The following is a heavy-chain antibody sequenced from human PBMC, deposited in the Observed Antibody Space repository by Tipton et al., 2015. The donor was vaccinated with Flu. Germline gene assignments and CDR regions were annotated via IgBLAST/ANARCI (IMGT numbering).Heavy chain of an antibody. D-gene: IGHD5-18*01. CDR2: INHSGST. CDR3: ARVGRGYSYGYNY. Sequence: TLSLTCAVYGGSFSGYYWSWIRQPPGKGLEWIGEINHSGSTNYNPSLKSRATISVDTSKNQFSLKLSSVTAADTAVYYCARVGRGYSYGYNYWGQGTLVTVSS. CDR1: GGSFSGYY. V-gene: IGHV4-34*01. J-gene: IGHJ4*02.